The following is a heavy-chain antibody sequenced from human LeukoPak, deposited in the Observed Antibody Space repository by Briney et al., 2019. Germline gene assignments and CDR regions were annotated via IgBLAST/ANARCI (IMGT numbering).Heavy chain of an antibody. CDR3: ARLATGYFDFGAFDI. V-gene: IGHV3-7*02. Sequence: GGSLRLSCAASGFTFNNYWMNWVRQAPGKGLEWVANIKEDGSEKYYVDSVKGRFTISRDNAKNSLYLQMDSLRAEDTAVYYCARLATGYFDFGAFDIWGQGTMVTVSS. CDR1: GFTFNNYW. D-gene: IGHD3-9*01. J-gene: IGHJ3*02. CDR2: IKEDGSEK.